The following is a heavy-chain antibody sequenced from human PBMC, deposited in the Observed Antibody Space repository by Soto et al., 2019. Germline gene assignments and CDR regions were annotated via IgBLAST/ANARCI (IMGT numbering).Heavy chain of an antibody. CDR3: AGMPYTSGLRFDP. V-gene: IGHV4-30-2*01. CDR2: IYQSGVT. J-gene: IGHJ5*02. Sequence: SETLSLTCNMSGDSYSISTFSWSWIRQPPGKALQWIGFIYQSGVTSYNPSLASRVSISLDRSNNQCSLKLKSVTAADTAVYFCAGMPYTSGLRFDPWGQGTLVTVSS. CDR1: GDSYSISTFS. D-gene: IGHD6-19*01.